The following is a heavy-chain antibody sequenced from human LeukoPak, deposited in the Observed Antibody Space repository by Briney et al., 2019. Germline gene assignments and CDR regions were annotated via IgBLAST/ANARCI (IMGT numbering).Heavy chain of an antibody. CDR1: GFNLHLHA. CDR2: IRSDSSTT. V-gene: IGHV3-23*01. CDR3: TKDLILPAYQPFDY. D-gene: IGHD3-9*01. J-gene: IGHJ4*02. Sequence: GGSLRLSCAASGFNLHLHAMSWVRQTPGKGLEWVADIRSDSSTTAYADSVKGRFTISRDNSKMTLYLQVDSLRAEDTAVYYCTKDLILPAYQPFDYWGPGTLVTVSS.